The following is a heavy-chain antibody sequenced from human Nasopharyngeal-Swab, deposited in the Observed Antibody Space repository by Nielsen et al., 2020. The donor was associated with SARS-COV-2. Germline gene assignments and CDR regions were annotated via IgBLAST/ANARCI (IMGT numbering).Heavy chain of an antibody. CDR2: TYYRSQWYN. V-gene: IGHV6-1*01. D-gene: IGHD6-19*01. CDR3: ARIAVAVSPV. Sequence: SQTLSLTCAISGDSVSSTIAAWHWIRQSPSRGLEWLGRTYYRSQWYNDYAVSVRSRITINPDPSKNQFSLQLNSVTPEDTAVYYCARIAVAVSPVWGQGTLVTVSS. J-gene: IGHJ4*02. CDR1: GDSVSSTIAA.